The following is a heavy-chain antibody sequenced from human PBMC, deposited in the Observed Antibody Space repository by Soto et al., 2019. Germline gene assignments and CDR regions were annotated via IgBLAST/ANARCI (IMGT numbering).Heavy chain of an antibody. CDR2: ISYDGSNK. CDR3: AKQGFDY. V-gene: IGHV3-30*18. CDR1: GFTFSSYG. J-gene: IGHJ4*02. Sequence: PGWSLRLSCAASGFTFSSYGMHWVRQAPGKGLEWVAVISYDGSNKYYADSVKGRFTISRDNSKNTLYLQMNSLRAEDTAVYYCAKQGFDYWGQGTLVTVSA.